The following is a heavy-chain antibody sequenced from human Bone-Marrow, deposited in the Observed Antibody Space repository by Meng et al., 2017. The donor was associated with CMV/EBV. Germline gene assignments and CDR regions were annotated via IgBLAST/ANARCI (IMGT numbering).Heavy chain of an antibody. J-gene: IGHJ6*01. D-gene: IGHD1/OR15-1a*01. Sequence: SETLSLTCTVSGGSISSSSYYWGWIRQPPGKGLEWIGSIYYSGSTYYNPSLKSRVTISVDTSKNQFSLKLSSVTAADTAVYYCARRVKVRTFVPYYYYGMDVWGQGTTVTVYS. V-gene: IGHV4-39*01. CDR1: GGSISSSSYY. CDR2: IYYSGST. CDR3: ARRVKVRTFVPYYYYGMDV.